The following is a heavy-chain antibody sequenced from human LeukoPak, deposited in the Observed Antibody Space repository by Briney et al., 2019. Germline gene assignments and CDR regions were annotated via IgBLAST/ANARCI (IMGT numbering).Heavy chain of an antibody. V-gene: IGHV3-21*01. CDR3: ARDAAVPSIAAAGPPDAFDI. D-gene: IGHD6-13*01. Sequence: PGGSLRLSCAASGFTFSSYTMNWVRQAPGKGLEWVSSITSISTYIYYADSVKGRFTISRDNAKNSLYLQMNSLRAEDTAVYYCARDAAVPSIAAAGPPDAFDIWGQGTMVTVSS. CDR2: ITSISTYI. CDR1: GFTFSSYT. J-gene: IGHJ3*02.